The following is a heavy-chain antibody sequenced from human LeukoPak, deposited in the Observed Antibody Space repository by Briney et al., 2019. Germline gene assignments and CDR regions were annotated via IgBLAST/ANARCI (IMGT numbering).Heavy chain of an antibody. Sequence: PGGSLRLSCAASGFTFSSYGMPWVRQAPGKGLEWVAVISYDGSIKSYADSVKGRFTISRDNSRNTLYLQMNSLRAEDTAVYYCALRPKSEAVPITGGVDFWGQGTLVTVSS. CDR1: GFTFSSYG. J-gene: IGHJ4*02. D-gene: IGHD3-16*01. CDR3: ALRPKSEAVPITGGVDF. CDR2: ISYDGSIK. V-gene: IGHV3-30*03.